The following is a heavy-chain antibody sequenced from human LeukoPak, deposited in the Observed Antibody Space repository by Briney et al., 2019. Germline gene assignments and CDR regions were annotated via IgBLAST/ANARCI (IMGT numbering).Heavy chain of an antibody. D-gene: IGHD2-2*01. CDR1: GFTFSSYA. CDR2: ISYDGSNK. V-gene: IGHV3-30-3*01. CDR3: ARDLGYCSSTSCFYGMDV. J-gene: IGHJ6*02. Sequence: SGRSLRLSCAASGFTFSSYAIHWVRQAPGKGLEWVAVISYDGSNKYYADSVKGRFTISRDNSKNTLYLQMNSLRAEDTAVYYCARDLGYCSSTSCFYGMDVWGQGTTVTVSS.